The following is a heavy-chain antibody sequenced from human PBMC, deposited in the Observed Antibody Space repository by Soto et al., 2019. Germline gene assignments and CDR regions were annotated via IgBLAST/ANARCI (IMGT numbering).Heavy chain of an antibody. V-gene: IGHV4-59*05. CDR2: IFYTGST. CDR1: GGSSSSIH. J-gene: IGHJ5*02. Sequence: XTLSLTCTVSGGSSSSIHCNWIPQPPGKGLEWIGSIFYTGSTYYSPSLKGRLIISVDPSKNQFSLKLTSVTAADTAMYYCARPKTIGAAAGKGWFDPWGQGTLVTVSS. CDR3: ARPKTIGAAAGKGWFDP. D-gene: IGHD6-13*01.